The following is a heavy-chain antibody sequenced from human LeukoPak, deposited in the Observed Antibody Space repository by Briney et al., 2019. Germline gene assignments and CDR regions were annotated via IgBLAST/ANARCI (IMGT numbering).Heavy chain of an antibody. CDR1: GYTFTSYA. D-gene: IGHD3-9*01. CDR3: ARDRHDILTGDNWFDP. CDR2: INAGNGNT. J-gene: IGHJ5*02. Sequence: ASVKVSCKASGYTFTSYAMHWVRQAPGLRLEWMGWINAGNGNTKYSQKFQGRVTITRDTSASTAYMELSSLRSEDTAVYYCARDRHDILTGDNWFDPWGQGTLVTVSS. V-gene: IGHV1-3*01.